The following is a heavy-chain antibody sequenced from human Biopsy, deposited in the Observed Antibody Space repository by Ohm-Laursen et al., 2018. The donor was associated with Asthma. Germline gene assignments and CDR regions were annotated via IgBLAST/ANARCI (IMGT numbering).Heavy chain of an antibody. CDR2: IYSGGTS. Sequence: GSLRLSCAAPGFTVSRDHMFWVRQAPGKGLEWVSVIYSGGTSHTADSVRGRFTISRDYSKNTLYLQMHSLRAEDTAVYYCARGESSNWSHYYFDYWGQGTLVTVSS. J-gene: IGHJ4*02. V-gene: IGHV3-53*01. CDR1: GFTVSRDH. CDR3: ARGESSNWSHYYFDY. D-gene: IGHD1-20*01.